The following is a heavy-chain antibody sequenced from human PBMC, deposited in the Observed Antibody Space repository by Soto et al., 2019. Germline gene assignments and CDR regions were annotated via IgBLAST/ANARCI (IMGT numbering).Heavy chain of an antibody. CDR1: GSSVYSNSAA. D-gene: IGHD3-3*01. CDR3: AREISHWSGPDY. V-gene: IGHV6-1*01. J-gene: IGHJ4*02. CDR2: TYYRSKWYN. Sequence: SRNLSLTCAISGSSVYSNSAAWTWIRHSTTRGVEWLGRTYYRSKWYNDYAVSVKSRITINPDTSKNQFSLQLNSVTPEDTAVYYCAREISHWSGPDYWGQGPLVTGSS.